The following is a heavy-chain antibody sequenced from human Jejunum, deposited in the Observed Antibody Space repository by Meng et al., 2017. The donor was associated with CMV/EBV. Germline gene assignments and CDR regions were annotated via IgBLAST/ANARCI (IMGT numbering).Heavy chain of an antibody. CDR2: IYWDDDK. D-gene: IGHD1-1*01. CDR1: FSVPSRPVG. V-gene: IGHV2-5*02. Sequence: FSVPSRPVGVGCLRQPTGKALEWLAFIYWDDDKRYNPSLKNRLTITKDAPRNQVVLTMTNMDPADTATYHCVHRKDYSGNWNGGSADFWGQGALVTVSS. CDR3: VHRKDYSGNWNGGSADF. J-gene: IGHJ4*02.